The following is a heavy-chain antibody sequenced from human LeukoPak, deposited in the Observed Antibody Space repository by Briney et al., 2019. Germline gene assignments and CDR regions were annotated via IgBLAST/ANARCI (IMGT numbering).Heavy chain of an antibody. CDR3: ARDGTDVDTAMGVYHYYYMDV. D-gene: IGHD5-18*01. CDR1: GDSVSSNSAA. Sequence: SQTLSLTCAISGDSVSSNSAAWNWIRQSPSRGLEWLGETYYRSKWYNDYAVSVKSRITINPDTSKNQFSLQLNSVTPEDTAVYYCARDGTDVDTAMGVYHYYYMDVWGKGTTVTVSS. J-gene: IGHJ6*03. CDR2: TYYRSKWYN. V-gene: IGHV6-1*01.